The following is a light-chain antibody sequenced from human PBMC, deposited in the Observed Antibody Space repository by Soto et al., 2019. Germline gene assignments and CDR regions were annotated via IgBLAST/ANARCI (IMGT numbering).Light chain of an antibody. V-gene: IGKV3-20*01. CDR2: GAS. CDR1: QSVSSSY. CDR3: QQYGSSPKT. J-gene: IGKJ1*01. Sequence: EIVLTQSPGTLSLSPGERATLSCRASQSVSSSYSAWYQQKPGQAPRLLIYGASSRATGIPDRFSGSGSGTDFTLTISRLEPEDFAVYYCQQYGSSPKTFGHGTKVDVK.